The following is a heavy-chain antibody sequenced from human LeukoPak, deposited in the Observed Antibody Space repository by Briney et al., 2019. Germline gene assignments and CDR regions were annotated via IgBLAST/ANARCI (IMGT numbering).Heavy chain of an antibody. J-gene: IGHJ5*02. CDR2: IWYDGSNK. CDR3: ARDRGSNWFDP. D-gene: IGHD5-12*01. CDR1: GFTFSSYG. V-gene: IGHV3-33*01. Sequence: GRSLRLSCAASGFTFSSYGMHWARQAPGKGLEWVAVIWYDGSNKYYADSVKGRFTISRDNSKNTLYLQMNSLRAEDTAVYYCARDRGSNWFDPWGQGTLVTVSS.